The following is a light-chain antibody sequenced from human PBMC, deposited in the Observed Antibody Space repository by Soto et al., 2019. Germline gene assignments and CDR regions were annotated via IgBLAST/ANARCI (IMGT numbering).Light chain of an antibody. Sequence: DIQMTQSPSTLSASVGDRVTITCRASQYISSWLAWYQQKPGKAPKLLIYKASSLESGVPSRFSGRGSGTEVTLTISSLQPDDFATYYCQQYNIQRTCGQGPKVEIK. J-gene: IGKJ1*01. CDR1: QYISSW. CDR3: QQYNIQRT. CDR2: KAS. V-gene: IGKV1-5*03.